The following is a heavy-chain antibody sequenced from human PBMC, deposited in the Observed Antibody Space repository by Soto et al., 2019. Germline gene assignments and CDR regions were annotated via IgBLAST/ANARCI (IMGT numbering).Heavy chain of an antibody. CDR2: IYYSGST. CDR1: GGSISSSSYY. J-gene: IGHJ5*02. D-gene: IGHD3-3*01. V-gene: IGHV4-39*01. CDR3: ATEPYYDFGSAPNHWYDP. Sequence: SETLSLTCTVSGGSISSSSYYWGWIRQPPGKGLEWIGSIYYSGSTYYNPSLKSRVTISVDTSKNQFSLKPSSVTAADTAVYYCATEPYYDFGSAPNHWYDPWLHETLLTVS.